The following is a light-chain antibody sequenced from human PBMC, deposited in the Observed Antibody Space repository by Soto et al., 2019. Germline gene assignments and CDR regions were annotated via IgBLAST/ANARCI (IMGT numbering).Light chain of an antibody. CDR1: KLGDKY. CDR2: QDS. Sequence: SYELTQPPSVSMSPGQTASITCSGDKLGDKYACWYQQKPGQSPVLVIYQDSKRPSGIPERFSGSNSGNTATLTISGTQAMDEADYYCQAWDSSTASLVFGTGTKLTVL. J-gene: IGLJ1*01. V-gene: IGLV3-1*01. CDR3: QAWDSSTASLV.